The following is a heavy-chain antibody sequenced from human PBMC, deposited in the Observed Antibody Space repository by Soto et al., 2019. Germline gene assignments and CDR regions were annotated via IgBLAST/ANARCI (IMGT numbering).Heavy chain of an antibody. V-gene: IGHV3-23*01. CDR3: AKGRGYGEGLAL. CDR2: ISAGGST. D-gene: IGHD4-17*01. Sequence: LRLSCAASGFTSSSYAMTWVRQAPAKGLEWVSSISAGGSTYYADSVKGRFTISRDNSKNTLYLQMNNLRAEDTAIYYCAKGRGYGEGLALWGQGTLV. CDR1: GFTSSSYA. J-gene: IGHJ4*02.